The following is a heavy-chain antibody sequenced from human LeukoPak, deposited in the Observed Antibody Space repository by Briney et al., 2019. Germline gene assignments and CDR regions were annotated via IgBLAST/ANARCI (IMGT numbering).Heavy chain of an antibody. D-gene: IGHD6-13*01. CDR3: ARGPAALHP. CDR2: VLHTGST. CDR1: GYSLTNHY. V-gene: IGHV4-34*12. J-gene: IGHJ5*02. Sequence: SETLSLTCAVHGYSLTNHYWIWIRQPPGKGLEWIAEVLHTGSTNCNPSFKSRVTISVDTSKNQFFPNLTSVTAADTAVYYCARGPAALHPWGQGLLVTVSS.